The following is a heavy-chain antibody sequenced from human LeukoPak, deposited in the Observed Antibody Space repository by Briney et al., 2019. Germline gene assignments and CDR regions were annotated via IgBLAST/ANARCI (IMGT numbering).Heavy chain of an antibody. D-gene: IGHD2-21*02. Sequence: GGSLRLSCAASGFTFSSYAMHWVRQAPGKGLDYVSAISSNGGSTYYANSVKGRFTISRDNSKNTLYLQMGSLRAEDMAVYYCARPQLPYCGGDCYYPYWGQGTLVTVSS. J-gene: IGHJ4*02. V-gene: IGHV3-64*01. CDR1: GFTFSSYA. CDR2: ISSNGGST. CDR3: ARPQLPYCGGDCYYPY.